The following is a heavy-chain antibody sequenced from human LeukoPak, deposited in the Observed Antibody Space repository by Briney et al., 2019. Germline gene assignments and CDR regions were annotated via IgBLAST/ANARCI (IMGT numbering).Heavy chain of an antibody. CDR1: GYTSSKNV. CDR2: ISTYNGET. J-gene: IGHJ4*02. CDR3: ARVNPVWSYCDF. Sequence: GASVKVSCKTSGYTSSKNVISWVRQAPGQGLEWVGWISTYNGETDYARNFRDRVTMTTDTSATTAYMDLRGLRSDDTAIYFCARVNPVWSYCDFWGQGTLVTVAS. V-gene: IGHV1-18*01. D-gene: IGHD2-21*01.